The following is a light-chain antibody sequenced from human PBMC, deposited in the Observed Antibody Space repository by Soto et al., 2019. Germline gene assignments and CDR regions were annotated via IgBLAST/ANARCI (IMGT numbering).Light chain of an antibody. J-gene: IGKJ5*01. CDR3: QQYNSYPIT. V-gene: IGKV1-5*03. Sequence: DTQMTQSPSTLSASVGDRVTITFRASQSISSWLAWYQQKPGKAPKLLIYKASSLESGVPSRFSGSGSGTEFTLTISSLQPDDFATYYCQQYNSYPITFGQGTRLEIK. CDR1: QSISSW. CDR2: KAS.